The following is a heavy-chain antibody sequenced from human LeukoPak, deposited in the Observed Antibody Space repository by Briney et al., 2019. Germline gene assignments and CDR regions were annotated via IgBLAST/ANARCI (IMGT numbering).Heavy chain of an antibody. CDR2: IDPMLDT. J-gene: IGHJ2*01. D-gene: IGHD6-19*01. CDR1: GFTFSSND. V-gene: IGHV3-13*04. Sequence: GGSLRLSCAASGFTFSSNDMHWGRQGTGKGLEWVSDIDPMLDTYYSGSVKGLFTLSRENAKNSLYLQMNSLRAEDTAVYYCAREGPSSYRGGWGVWYFDLWGRGTLVTVSS. CDR3: AREGPSSYRGGWGVWYFDL.